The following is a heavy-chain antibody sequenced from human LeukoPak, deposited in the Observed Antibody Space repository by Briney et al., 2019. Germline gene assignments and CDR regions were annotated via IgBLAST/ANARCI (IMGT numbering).Heavy chain of an antibody. CDR1: GYSFTNYW. V-gene: IGHV5-51*01. J-gene: IGHJ4*02. Sequence: GESLKISCKGSGYSFTNYWIGWVRQMPGKGLEWMGIIHPGDSDTRYNPSFQGQVTISADKSISTAYLQWSSLKASDTAMYYCARHSQAVAGLFDYWGQGTLVTVSS. CDR2: IHPGDSDT. CDR3: ARHSQAVAGLFDY. D-gene: IGHD6-19*01.